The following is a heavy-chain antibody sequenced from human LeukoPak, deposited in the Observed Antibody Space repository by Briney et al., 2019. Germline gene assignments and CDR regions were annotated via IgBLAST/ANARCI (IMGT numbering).Heavy chain of an antibody. CDR3: ARHCTNGVCYTEFDY. CDR2: IYYSGST. J-gene: IGHJ4*02. D-gene: IGHD2-8*01. CDR1: GGSISSSSYY. Sequence: KPSETLSLTCTVSGGSISSSSYYWGWIRQPPGKGLEWIGSIYYSGSTYYNPSLKSRVTISVTTSKNQFFLKLSSVTAADTAVYYCARHCTNGVCYTEFDYWGQGTLVTVSS. V-gene: IGHV4-39*01.